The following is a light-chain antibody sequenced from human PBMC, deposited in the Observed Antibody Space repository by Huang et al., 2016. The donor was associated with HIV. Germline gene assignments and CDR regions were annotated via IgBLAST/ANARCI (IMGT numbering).Light chain of an antibody. CDR2: DAS. CDR1: QAISNY. CDR3: QHYGSLPFA. Sequence: DIQMTQSPSSFSASVGDGVTIPCQASQAISNYLNWYHQRPGKAPKLLIYDASNLQSGFPSRFSGGGSETHFTLTISSLQPEDVGTYYCQHYGSLPFAFGPGTKVDLK. V-gene: IGKV1-33*01. J-gene: IGKJ3*01.